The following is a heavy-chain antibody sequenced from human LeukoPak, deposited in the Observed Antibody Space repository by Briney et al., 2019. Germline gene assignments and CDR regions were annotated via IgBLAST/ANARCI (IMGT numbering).Heavy chain of an antibody. CDR1: GGSISSSSYY. V-gene: IGHV4-39*01. Sequence: PSETLSLTCTVSGGSISSSSYYWGWIRQPPGKGLEWIGSIYYSGSTYYNPSLKSRVTISVDTSKNQFSLKLSSVTAADTAVYYCARRVSRERRYYFDYWGQVTLVTVS. CDR2: IYYSGST. J-gene: IGHJ4*02. CDR3: ARRVSRERRYYFDY. D-gene: IGHD1-1*01.